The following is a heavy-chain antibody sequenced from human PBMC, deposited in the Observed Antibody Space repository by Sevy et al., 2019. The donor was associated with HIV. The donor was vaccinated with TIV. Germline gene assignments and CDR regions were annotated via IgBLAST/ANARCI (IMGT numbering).Heavy chain of an antibody. J-gene: IGHJ4*02. Sequence: ASVKVSCKTSGYTFTSYDINWVRQATGLGLEWMGWMSPKSGNTGYAQKFQGRLTMTRNTSISTAYMELSSLRSDDTAVYYCARAGSGWYDHYFDDWGQGTLVTVSS. CDR1: GYTFTSYD. CDR3: ARAGSGWYDHYFDD. CDR2: MSPKSGNT. D-gene: IGHD6-19*01. V-gene: IGHV1-8*01.